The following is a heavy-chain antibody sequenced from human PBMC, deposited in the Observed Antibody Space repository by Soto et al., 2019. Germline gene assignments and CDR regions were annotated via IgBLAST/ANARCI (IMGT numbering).Heavy chain of an antibody. CDR3: ASRRRGYCSSTCCYPTYYYDYYMDV. CDR1: GFTFSSYS. V-gene: IGHV3-21*01. Sequence: EVQLVESGGGLVKPGGSLRLSCAASGFTFSSYSMNWVRQAPGKGLEWVSSISSSSSYIYYADSVKGRFTISRDNAKNSRCLQMNSLRAENTAVYYCASRRRGYCSSTCCYPTYYYDYYMDVWGKGTTVTVSS. D-gene: IGHD2-2*01. J-gene: IGHJ6*03. CDR2: ISSSSSYI.